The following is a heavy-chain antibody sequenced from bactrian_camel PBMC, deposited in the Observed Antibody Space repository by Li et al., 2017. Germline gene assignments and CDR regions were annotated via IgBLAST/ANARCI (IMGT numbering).Heavy chain of an antibody. CDR1: GYSSSSNVC. V-gene: IGHV3-3*01. D-gene: IGHD6*01. CDR2: IYYGGGST. J-gene: IGHJ4*01. Sequence: HVQLVESGGGSVQAGDSLRLTCTASGYSSSSNVCMAWFRQAPGKEREGVAAIYYGGGSTYYADSVKGRFTISQDNAKNTLYLQMNSLKPEDTAMYYCAAGARCSGVELVGRTYWGQGTQVTVS. CDR3: AAGARCSGVELVGRTY.